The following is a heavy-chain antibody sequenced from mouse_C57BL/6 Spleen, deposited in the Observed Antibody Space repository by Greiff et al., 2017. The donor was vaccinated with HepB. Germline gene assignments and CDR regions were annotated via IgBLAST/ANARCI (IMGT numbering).Heavy chain of an antibody. J-gene: IGHJ1*03. D-gene: IGHD1-1*01. CDR1: GYTFTDYY. Sequence: EVQLQQSGPELVKPGASVKISCKASGYTFTDYYMNWVKQSHGKSLEWIGDINPNNGGTSYNQKFKGKATLTVDKSSSTAYMELRSLTSEDSAVYYCARGGYGSSYEGWYFDVWGTGTTVTVSS. CDR2: INPNNGGT. V-gene: IGHV1-26*01. CDR3: ARGGYGSSYEGWYFDV.